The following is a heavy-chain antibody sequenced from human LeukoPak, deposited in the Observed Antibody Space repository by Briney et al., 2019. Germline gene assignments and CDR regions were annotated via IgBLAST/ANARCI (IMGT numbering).Heavy chain of an antibody. Sequence: GASVKVSCKASGGTFSSYAISWVRQAPGQGLEWMGGIIPIFGTANYAQKFQGRVTITADESTSTAYMELSSLRSEDTAVYYCAREIFNPLGYCSGGSCYNWFDPWGQGTLVTVSS. CDR1: GGTFSSYA. V-gene: IGHV1-69*13. CDR3: AREIFNPLGYCSGGSCYNWFDP. D-gene: IGHD2-15*01. CDR2: IIPIFGTA. J-gene: IGHJ5*02.